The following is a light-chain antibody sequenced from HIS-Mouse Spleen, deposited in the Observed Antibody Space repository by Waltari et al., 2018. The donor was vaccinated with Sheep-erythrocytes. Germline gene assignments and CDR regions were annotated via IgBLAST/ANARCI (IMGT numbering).Light chain of an antibody. CDR3: QVWDSSSDHVV. CDR2: DDS. Sequence: SYVLTQPPSVSVAPGQTARITCGGNNIGRKSVHWYQQKPGQAPVLVVYDDSDRPSGTPERFSGSNSGNTATLTISRVEAGDEADYYCQVWDSSSDHVVFGGGTKLTVL. J-gene: IGLJ2*01. CDR1: NIGRKS. V-gene: IGLV3-21*02.